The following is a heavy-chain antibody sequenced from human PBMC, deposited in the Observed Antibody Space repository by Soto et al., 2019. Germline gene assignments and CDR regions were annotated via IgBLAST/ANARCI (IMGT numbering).Heavy chain of an antibody. CDR3: DRHLVRCHNGMDV. CDR1: GYTFTTYF. CDR2: INPAGGST. Sequence: QVELVQSGAEVTKPGASVKISCKASGYTFTTYFMHWVRQAPGQVLEWMGIINPAGGSTTYAEKCQGRVTITRDTLTTTVYMELPSLRSDDTAVYYCDRHLVRCHNGMDVWGQGNMVTVT. V-gene: IGHV1-46*03. J-gene: IGHJ6*02.